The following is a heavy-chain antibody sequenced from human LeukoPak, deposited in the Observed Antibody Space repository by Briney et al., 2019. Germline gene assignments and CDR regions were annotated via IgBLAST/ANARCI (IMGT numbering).Heavy chain of an antibody. V-gene: IGHV4-59*01. CDR2: IYYSGST. CDR1: GGSISSYY. D-gene: IGHD5-18*01. J-gene: IGHJ4*02. CDR3: ARGGGYSYGYYFDY. Sequence: SETLSLTCTVSGGSISSYYWSWIRQPPGKGLEWIGYIYYSGSTNCNPSLKSRVTISVDTSKNQFSLKLSSVTAADTAVYYCARGGGYSYGYYFDYWGQGTLVTVSS.